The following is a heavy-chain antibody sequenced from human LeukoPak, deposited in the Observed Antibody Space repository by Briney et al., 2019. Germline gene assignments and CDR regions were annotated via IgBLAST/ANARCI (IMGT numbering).Heavy chain of an antibody. Sequence: GGSLRLSCAASGSTFSSYAMSWVRQAPGKGLEWVSAISGSGGSAYYADSVKGRFTISRDNSKNTLYLQMNSLRAEDTAVYYCAKGGSTSCYNHLDYWGQGTLVTVSS. J-gene: IGHJ4*02. CDR2: ISGSGGSA. CDR1: GSTFSSYA. CDR3: AKGGSTSCYNHLDY. V-gene: IGHV3-23*01. D-gene: IGHD2-2*02.